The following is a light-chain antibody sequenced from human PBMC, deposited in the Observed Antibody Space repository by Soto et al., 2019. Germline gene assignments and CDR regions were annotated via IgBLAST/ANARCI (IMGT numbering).Light chain of an antibody. J-gene: IGLJ3*02. CDR2: DVN. CDR3: CSYAGSSTWV. Sequence: QSALTQPRSVSGSPGQSVTISCTGTSSDVGTYNYVSWYQQHPVKAPKLMIFDVNKRPSGVPDRFSGSKSGNTASLTTSGLQAEDEADYYCCSYAGSSTWVFGGGTKLTVL. CDR1: SSDVGTYNY. V-gene: IGLV2-11*01.